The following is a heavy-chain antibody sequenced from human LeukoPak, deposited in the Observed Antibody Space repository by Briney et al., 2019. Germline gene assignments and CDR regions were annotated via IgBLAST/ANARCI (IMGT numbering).Heavy chain of an antibody. V-gene: IGHV4-59*08. Sequence: PSETLSLTCSVSGDSFSSYYWSWIRQPPGKGLKWIGYIDYSGDTNYSPALKSRVTISVDTSKKQLSLRLSSVTAADTGVYYCARLWGTTFDYWGQGRLVTVSS. CDR1: GDSFSSYY. CDR3: ARLWGTTFDY. J-gene: IGHJ4*02. CDR2: IDYSGDT. D-gene: IGHD3-16*01.